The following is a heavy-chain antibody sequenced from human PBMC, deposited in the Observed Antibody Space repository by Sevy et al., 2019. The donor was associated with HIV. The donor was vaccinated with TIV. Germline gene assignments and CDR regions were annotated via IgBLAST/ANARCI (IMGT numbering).Heavy chain of an antibody. CDR2: ISSSSAAI. D-gene: IGHD2-8*01. CDR3: ASRSQCSNGVCPFDY. V-gene: IGHV3-21*01. J-gene: IGHJ4*02. Sequence: GGFLRLSCVASEFTLSSYSMNWVRQAPGKGLEWISSISSSSAAIYYADSVKGRFTISRDNAKNSLYLHMNSLRDEDTAVRCCASRSQCSNGVCPFDYWGQGTLVTVSS. CDR1: EFTLSSYS.